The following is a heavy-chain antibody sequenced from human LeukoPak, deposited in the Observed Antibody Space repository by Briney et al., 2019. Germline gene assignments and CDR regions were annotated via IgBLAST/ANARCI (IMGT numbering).Heavy chain of an antibody. Sequence: SVKVSCKASGGSFNSYAISWVRQAPGQGLEWMGGIIPIFGTANYAQKFQGRVTITADKSTNTAYMELSSLRSKDTAVYYCARSQPLAYFDLWGRGTLVTVSS. CDR1: GGSFNSYA. CDR2: IIPIFGTA. CDR3: ARSQPLAYFDL. J-gene: IGHJ2*01. V-gene: IGHV1-69*06.